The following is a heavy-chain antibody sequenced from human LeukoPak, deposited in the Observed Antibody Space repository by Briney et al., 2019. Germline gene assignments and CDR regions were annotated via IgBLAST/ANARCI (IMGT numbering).Heavy chain of an antibody. CDR1: IDSFSNYH. D-gene: IGHD3-9*01. CDR2: VNESGGT. V-gene: IGHV4-34*01. Sequence: SETLSLTCAVYIDSFSNYHWNWIRQTPAKGMEWIGEVNESGGTNVSPSLRSRVILSVDTSKNQFSLKLISVTAADTAVYFCARDPGYDDILAHHHYLWWFDPWGQGTLVTVSS. J-gene: IGHJ5*02. CDR3: ARDPGYDDILAHHHYLWWFDP.